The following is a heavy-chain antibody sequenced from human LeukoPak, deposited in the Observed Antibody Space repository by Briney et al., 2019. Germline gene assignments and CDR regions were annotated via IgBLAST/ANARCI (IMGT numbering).Heavy chain of an antibody. D-gene: IGHD3-10*01. CDR3: ARLGRGFGELSFDY. Sequence: ASVKVSCKASGYTFTSYAMHWVRQAPGQRLEWMGWINAGNGNTKYSQKFQGRVTITRDTSASTAYMELSSLRSEDTAVYYSARLGRGFGELSFDYWGQGTLVTVSS. V-gene: IGHV1-3*01. J-gene: IGHJ4*02. CDR2: INAGNGNT. CDR1: GYTFTSYA.